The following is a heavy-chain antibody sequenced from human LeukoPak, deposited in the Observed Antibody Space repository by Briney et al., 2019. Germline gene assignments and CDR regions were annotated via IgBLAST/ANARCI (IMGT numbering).Heavy chain of an antibody. CDR3: ARSGYGDYYFDY. V-gene: IGHV4-31*03. J-gene: IGHJ4*02. Sequence: PSQTLSLTCTVSGGSISSGGYYWSWIRQHPGKGLEWIGYIYYSGSTYYNPSLKSRATISVDTSKNQFSLKLSSVTAADTAVYYCARSGYGDYYFDYWGQGTLVTVSS. D-gene: IGHD4-17*01. CDR1: GGSISSGGYY. CDR2: IYYSGST.